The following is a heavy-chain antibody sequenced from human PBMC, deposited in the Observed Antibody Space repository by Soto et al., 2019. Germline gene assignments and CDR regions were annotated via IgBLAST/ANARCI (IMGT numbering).Heavy chain of an antibody. CDR2: IYYSGST. CDR1: GGSISSYY. D-gene: IGHD5-18*01. Sequence: LTCTVSGGSISSYYWSWIRQLPGKGLEWIGYIYYSGSTNYNPSLKSRVNISVDTSKNQFSLKLSSVTAADTAVYYCARGYSYGGNLDYWGQGTLVTVSS. CDR3: ARGYSYGGNLDY. J-gene: IGHJ4*02. V-gene: IGHV4-59*01.